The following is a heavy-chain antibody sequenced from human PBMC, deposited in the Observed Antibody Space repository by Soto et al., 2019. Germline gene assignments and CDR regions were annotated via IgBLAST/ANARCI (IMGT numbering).Heavy chain of an antibody. V-gene: IGHV3-11*01. CDR3: GRVVWGGWGLDP. Sequence: QVQLVESGGGLVKPGGSLRLSCAASGLTFSDFHMSWIRQGPGKGLEWVSYISGSGATTFLADSVKGRFTISRDNAKHSLYLQMSSLRAEDTAVYYCGRVVWGGWGLDPWGQGTLVTVSS. D-gene: IGHD3-16*01. J-gene: IGHJ5*02. CDR1: GLTFSDFH. CDR2: ISGSGATT.